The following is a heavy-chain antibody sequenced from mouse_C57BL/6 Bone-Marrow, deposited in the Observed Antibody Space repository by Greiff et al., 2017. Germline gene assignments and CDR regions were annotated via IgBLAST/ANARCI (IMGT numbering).Heavy chain of an antibody. Sequence: VQLQQPGAELVKPGASVKLSCKASGYTFTSYWMHWVKQRPGQGLEWIGMIHPNSGSTNYNEKFKSKATLTVDKSSSTAYMQLSSLTSEDSAVYYCARLGVTTVVATYYFDYWGQGTTLTVSS. CDR2: IHPNSGST. V-gene: IGHV1-64*01. D-gene: IGHD1-1*01. CDR1: GYTFTSYW. J-gene: IGHJ2*01. CDR3: ARLGVTTVVATYYFDY.